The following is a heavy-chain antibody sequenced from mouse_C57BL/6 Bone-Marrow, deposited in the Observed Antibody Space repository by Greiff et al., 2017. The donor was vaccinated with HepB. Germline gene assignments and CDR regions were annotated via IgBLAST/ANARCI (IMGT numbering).Heavy chain of an antibody. CDR1: GFTFTDYY. V-gene: IGHV7-3*01. CDR3: ARYDWGAWFAY. Sequence: DVKLVESGGGLVQPGGSLSLSCAASGFTFTDYYMSWVRQPPGKALEWLGFIRNKANGYTTEYSASVKGRFTISRDNSQSILYLQMNALRAEDSATYYCARYDWGAWFAYWGQGTLVTVSA. CDR2: IRNKANGYTT. J-gene: IGHJ3*01.